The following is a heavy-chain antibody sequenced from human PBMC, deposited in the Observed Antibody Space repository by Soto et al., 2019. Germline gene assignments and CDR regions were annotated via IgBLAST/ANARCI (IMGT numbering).Heavy chain of an antibody. Sequence: QVQLVQSGAEVKKPGASVKVSCKASGYTFTSYYMHWVRQAPGQGLEWMGIINPSGGSTSYAQTFQGRVTMTRDTSTSTVYVELSSLRSEDTAVYYCARGGGVAYTKGWFDPWGQGTLVTVSS. CDR2: INPSGGST. D-gene: IGHD2-15*01. J-gene: IGHJ5*02. V-gene: IGHV1-46*03. CDR1: GYTFTSYY. CDR3: ARGGGVAYTKGWFDP.